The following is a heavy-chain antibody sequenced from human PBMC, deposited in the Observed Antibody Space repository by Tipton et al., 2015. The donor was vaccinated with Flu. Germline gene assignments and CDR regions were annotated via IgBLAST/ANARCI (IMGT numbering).Heavy chain of an antibody. CDR3: ARDEYSGYDGVDY. CDR1: GFTFSSYG. D-gene: IGHD5-12*01. V-gene: IGHV3-33*01. CDR2: IWYDGSNK. Sequence: TASGFTFSSYGMHWVRQAPGKGLEWVAVIWYDGSNKYYADSVKGRFTISRDNSKNTLYLQMNSLRAEDTAVYYCARDEYSGYDGVDYWGQGTLVTVSS. J-gene: IGHJ4*02.